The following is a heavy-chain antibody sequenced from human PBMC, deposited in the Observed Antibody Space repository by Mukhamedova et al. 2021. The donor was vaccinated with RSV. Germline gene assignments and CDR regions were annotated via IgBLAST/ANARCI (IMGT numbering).Heavy chain of an antibody. CDR3: ARDRAGASVS. V-gene: IGHV4-4*07. D-gene: IGHD6-19*01. J-gene: IGHJ5*02. CDR2: GNT. Sequence: GNTNYNPSLKNRVTMSVDTSKNQFSLTLTSVIAADTAVYYCARDRAGASVSWGWGTLVTVSS.